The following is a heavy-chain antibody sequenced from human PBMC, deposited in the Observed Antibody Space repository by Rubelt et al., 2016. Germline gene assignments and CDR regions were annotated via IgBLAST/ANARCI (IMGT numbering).Heavy chain of an antibody. V-gene: IGHV4-59*08. CDR1: GGSISSYY. CDR2: IYYSGST. J-gene: IGHJ4*02. D-gene: IGHD3-3*01. Sequence: QVQLQESGPGLVKPSETLSLTCSVSGGSISSYYWSWIRQPPGKGLEWIGYIYYSGSTNYNPSLKSRVTISVDTPKKQFSLKRSSVTAADTAVYYCVSPGKEEWFSFDYWGQGTLVTVSS. CDR3: VSPGKEEWFSFDY.